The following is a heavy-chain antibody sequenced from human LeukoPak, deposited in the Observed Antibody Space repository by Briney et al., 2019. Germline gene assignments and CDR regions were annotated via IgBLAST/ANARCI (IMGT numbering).Heavy chain of an antibody. Sequence: PSETLSLTCTVSGGSISSSSYYWGWIRQPPGKGLEWIGSIYYSGSTYYNPSLKSRVTISVDTSKSQFSPKLSSVTAADTAVYYCARHAPLPYCSSTSCYYFDYWGQGTLVTVSS. V-gene: IGHV4-39*01. CDR2: IYYSGST. CDR1: GGSISSSSYY. CDR3: ARHAPLPYCSSTSCYYFDY. D-gene: IGHD2-2*01. J-gene: IGHJ4*02.